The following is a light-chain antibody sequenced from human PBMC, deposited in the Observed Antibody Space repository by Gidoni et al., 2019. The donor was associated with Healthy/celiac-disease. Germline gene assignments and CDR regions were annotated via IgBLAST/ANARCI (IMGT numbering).Light chain of an antibody. Sequence: DTPMTQSPSTLSASVGARVTITCRASQSISSRLAWYQQKPGKAPKLLIYDASSLESGVPSRFSGSGSGTEFTLTISSLQPDDFATYYCQQYNSYPFTFGPGTKVDIK. CDR3: QQYNSYPFT. CDR2: DAS. J-gene: IGKJ3*01. CDR1: QSISSR. V-gene: IGKV1-5*01.